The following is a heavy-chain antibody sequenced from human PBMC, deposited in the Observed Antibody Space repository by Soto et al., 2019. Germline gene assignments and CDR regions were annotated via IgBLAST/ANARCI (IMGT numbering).Heavy chain of an antibody. CDR3: SKEATNNNDFDN. D-gene: IGHD1-26*01. V-gene: IGHV3-48*03. CDR1: GFTFDNYE. Sequence: GESLKISCAASGFTFDNYEMNGLCQAAVKGLEWVSYISSSDSMMYYADSVKGRFTISRDNAQNSLYLEMNSLRAEDTAVYYFSKEATNNNDFDNWGQGTLVTVSS. CDR2: ISSSDSMM. J-gene: IGHJ4*02.